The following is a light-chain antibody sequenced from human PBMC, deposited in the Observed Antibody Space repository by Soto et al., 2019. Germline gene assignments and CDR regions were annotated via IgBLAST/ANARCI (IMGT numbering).Light chain of an antibody. CDR2: EVS. CDR1: SSDVGGYNY. Sequence: QSALTQPPSASGSPGQSVTISCTGTSSDVGGYNYVSWFQQHPGKAPKLMIYEVSKRPSGVPDRFSGSKSGNTASLTVSGLQAEDEADYYCSSYAGSSWVFGGGNKVTVL. V-gene: IGLV2-8*01. CDR3: SSYAGSSWV. J-gene: IGLJ3*02.